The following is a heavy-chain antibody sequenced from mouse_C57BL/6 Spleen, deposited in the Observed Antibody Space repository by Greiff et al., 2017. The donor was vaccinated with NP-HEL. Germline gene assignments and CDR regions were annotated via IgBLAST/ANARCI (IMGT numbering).Heavy chain of an antibody. CDR2: ISYDGSN. J-gene: IGHJ4*01. V-gene: IGHV3-6*01. CDR3: ASQIYYDYDGDAMDY. D-gene: IGHD2-4*01. Sequence: EVKLQESGPGLVKPSQSLSLTCSVTGYSITSGYYWNWIRKFPGNKLEWMGYISYDGSNNYNPSLKNRISITRDTSKNTFFLKLNSVTTEDTATYYCASQIYYDYDGDAMDYWGQGTSVTVSS. CDR1: GYSITSGYY.